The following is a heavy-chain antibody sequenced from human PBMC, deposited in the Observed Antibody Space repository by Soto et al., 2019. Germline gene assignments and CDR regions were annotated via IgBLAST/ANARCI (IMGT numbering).Heavy chain of an antibody. D-gene: IGHD2-21*01. V-gene: IGHV3-30*03. CDR1: GVTLSNFG. CDR3: VGEVASGY. Sequence: QVQLVESGGGVVQPGRSLRLSCAASGVTLSNFGMHWVRQAPGTGLEWVAVISRDGSTMFYADSVKGRFTISRDSSRNTLYLQMNSLRAEDTAVYHCVGEVASGYWGQGTLVTVS. J-gene: IGHJ4*02. CDR2: ISRDGSTM.